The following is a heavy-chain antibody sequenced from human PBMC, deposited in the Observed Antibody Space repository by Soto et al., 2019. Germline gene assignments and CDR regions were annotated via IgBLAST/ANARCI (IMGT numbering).Heavy chain of an antibody. CDR3: ARGRRHAADYYYYCMDV. J-gene: IGHJ6*03. CDR1: GYTFTIYD. CDR2: MNPNSGNT. D-gene: IGHD6-25*01. V-gene: IGHV1-8*01. Sequence: ASVKVSCKASGYTFTIYDINWVRQATGQGLEWMGWMNPNSGNTGYAQKFQGRVTMTRNTSISTAYMELSSLRSEDTAVYYCARGRRHAADYYYYCMDVWGKGTTVTVSS.